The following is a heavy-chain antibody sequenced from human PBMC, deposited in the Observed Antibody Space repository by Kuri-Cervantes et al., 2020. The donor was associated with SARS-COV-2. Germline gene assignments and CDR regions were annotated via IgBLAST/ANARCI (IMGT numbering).Heavy chain of an antibody. V-gene: IGHV4-39*01. CDR3: AQTGFYYDNSGYSTIFDY. D-gene: IGHD3-22*01. Sequence: GSLRLSCTVSGGSIYSSSYYWGWIRQPPGKGLEWIASIYYSGYPYYSPSLKSRVTISIDTSKNQFSLRLSSVTAADTAVYYCAQTGFYYDNSGYSTIFDYWGQGSLVTVSS. CDR1: GGSIYSSSYY. J-gene: IGHJ4*02. CDR2: IYYSGYP.